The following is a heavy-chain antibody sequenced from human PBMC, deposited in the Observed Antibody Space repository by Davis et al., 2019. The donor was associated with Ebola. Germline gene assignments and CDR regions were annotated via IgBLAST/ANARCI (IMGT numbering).Heavy chain of an antibody. V-gene: IGHV4-59*01. D-gene: IGHD2/OR15-2a*01. J-gene: IGHJ4*02. Sequence: PSETLSLTCTVSGGSISSYYWSWIRQPPGKGLEWIGYIYYSGSTNYNPSLKSRVTISVDTSKNQFSLRLSSVTAADTAVYYCARYYNRGFDNWGQGTLVTVSS. CDR1: GGSISSYY. CDR2: IYYSGST. CDR3: ARYYNRGFDN.